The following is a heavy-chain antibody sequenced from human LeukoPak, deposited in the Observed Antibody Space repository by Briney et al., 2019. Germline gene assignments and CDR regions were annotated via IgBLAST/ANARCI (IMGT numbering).Heavy chain of an antibody. CDR2: IYSGGST. Sequence: GGSLRLSCAASGFTFSSNYMSWVRQAPGKGLEWVSVIYSGGSTYYADSVKGRFTISRDNSKNTLYLQMNSLRAEDTAVYYCASDSSGWYGYYYGMDVWGQGTTVTVSS. D-gene: IGHD6-19*01. V-gene: IGHV3-66*01. CDR3: ASDSSGWYGYYYGMDV. CDR1: GFTFSSNY. J-gene: IGHJ6*02.